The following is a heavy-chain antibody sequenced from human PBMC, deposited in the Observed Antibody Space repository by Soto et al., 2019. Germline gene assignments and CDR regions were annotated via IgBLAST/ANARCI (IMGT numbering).Heavy chain of an antibody. CDR3: AHRRWGGDCLGSYSPHYYYGMDV. CDR1: GFSLNTGGLG. CDR2: TYWDGDK. D-gene: IGHD2-21*02. Sequence: ITLKESGPTLVKPTQTLTLTCTFSGFSLNTGGLGVGWIRQPPGKALEWLALTYWDGDKRYSPSLKSRLSIAKDTSNNLVILTMTNMDPVDTAPYYCAHRRWGGDCLGSYSPHYYYGMDVWCQGTTVTVSS. V-gene: IGHV2-5*02. J-gene: IGHJ6*02.